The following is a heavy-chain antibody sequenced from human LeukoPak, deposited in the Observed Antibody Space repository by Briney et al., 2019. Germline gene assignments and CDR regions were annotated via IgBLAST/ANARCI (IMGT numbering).Heavy chain of an antibody. J-gene: IGHJ5*02. CDR3: ARGSGTYFRTYFDP. Sequence: SETLSLACTVSGYSISSGFYWGWIRQPPGRGLEWIGSIYHSGSTSYNPFLKSRVTISVDTSKNQFSLNLSSLTAADTAIYYCARGSGTYFRTYFDPWGQGTLVTVSS. D-gene: IGHD3-10*01. CDR2: IYHSGST. CDR1: GYSISSGFY. V-gene: IGHV4-38-2*02.